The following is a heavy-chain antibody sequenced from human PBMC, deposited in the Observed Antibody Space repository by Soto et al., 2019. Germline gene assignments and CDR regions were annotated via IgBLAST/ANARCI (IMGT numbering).Heavy chain of an antibody. CDR2: ISSGGGLK. J-gene: IGHJ4*02. CDR3: AKETHSNGYGSYFDY. CDR1: GFTFSNFG. D-gene: IGHD3-22*01. Sequence: QVQLVESGGGVVQPGRSLRLSCAASGFTFSNFGMHWVRQAPGKGQEWVAVISSGGGLKYDADAVKGRFTISRDNRKNTLYLQMDSLRAEDTAMYYCAKETHSNGYGSYFDYWGQGVLVTVSS. V-gene: IGHV3-30*18.